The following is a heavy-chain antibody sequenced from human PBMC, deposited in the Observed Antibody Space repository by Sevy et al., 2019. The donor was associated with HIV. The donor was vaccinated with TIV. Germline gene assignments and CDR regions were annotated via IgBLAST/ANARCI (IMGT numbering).Heavy chain of an antibody. J-gene: IGHJ6*02. CDR3: ARRPDFGRVILTGVMDV. V-gene: IGHV3-23*01. CDR2: ISDSGVST. Sequence: GGSLRLSCAASGFTFSTYAMSWVRQTPGKGLQWVSVISDSGVSTYYADSVQGRFTISRDNSKNTMYLQMNSLRAEDTDVYYCARRPDFGRVILTGVMDVWGQGTTVTVSS. CDR1: GFTFSTYA. D-gene: IGHD3-3*01.